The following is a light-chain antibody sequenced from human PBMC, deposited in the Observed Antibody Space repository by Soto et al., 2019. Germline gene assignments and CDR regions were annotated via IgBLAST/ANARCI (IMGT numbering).Light chain of an antibody. CDR2: ATS. CDR3: QQSFDTPFT. CDR1: QSISSF. J-gene: IGKJ2*01. Sequence: DIQMTQSPASLSASVGDRVTITCRASQSISSFLNWYQQKPGKAPKFLIYATSSVQSDVPSRFSGSGSGTDFTLTINSLQPEDFATYFCQQSFDTPFTFGQGTKLVIK. V-gene: IGKV1-39*01.